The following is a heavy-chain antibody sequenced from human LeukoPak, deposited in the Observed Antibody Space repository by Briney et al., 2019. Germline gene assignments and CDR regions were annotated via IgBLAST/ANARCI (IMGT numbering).Heavy chain of an antibody. CDR2: ISYDGSNK. CDR3: ARDYDIRFGENDAFDI. CDR1: GFTFSSYA. D-gene: IGHD3-10*01. V-gene: IGHV3-30-3*01. Sequence: PGRSLRLSCAASGFTFSSYAMHWVRQAPGKGLEWVAVISYDGSNKYYADSVKGRFTISRDNSKSTLYLQMNSLRAEDTAVYYCARDYDIRFGENDAFDIWGQGTMVTVSS. J-gene: IGHJ3*02.